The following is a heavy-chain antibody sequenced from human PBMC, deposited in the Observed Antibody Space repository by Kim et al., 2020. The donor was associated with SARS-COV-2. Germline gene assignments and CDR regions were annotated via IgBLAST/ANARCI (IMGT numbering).Heavy chain of an antibody. Sequence: SETLSLTCTVSGGSISSGSYYWGWIRQPPGKGLEWIGSIYYSGSTYYNPSLKSRVTISVDTSKNQFSLKLSSVTAADTAVYYCARPNYDVWSGSHYGTDVWGPGTPVTAS. CDR1: GGSISSGSYY. D-gene: IGHD3-3*01. J-gene: IGHJ6*02. V-gene: IGHV4-39*01. CDR3: ARPNYDVWSGSHYGTDV. CDR2: IYYSGST.